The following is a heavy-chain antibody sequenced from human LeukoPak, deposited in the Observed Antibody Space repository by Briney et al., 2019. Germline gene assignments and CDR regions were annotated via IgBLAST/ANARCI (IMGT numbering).Heavy chain of an antibody. CDR2: IYYSGTT. D-gene: IGHD3-10*01. CDR3: ARYYYGSDRYYFDY. V-gene: IGHV4-59*01. J-gene: IGHJ4*02. Sequence: PSETLSLTCTVSGGSINSYYWSWIRQPPGKGLEWIGFIYYSGTTNYNPSLKSRVTISVDTSKNQFSLKLSSVTAADTAVYYCARYYYGSDRYYFDYWGQGTLVTVSS. CDR1: GGSINSYY.